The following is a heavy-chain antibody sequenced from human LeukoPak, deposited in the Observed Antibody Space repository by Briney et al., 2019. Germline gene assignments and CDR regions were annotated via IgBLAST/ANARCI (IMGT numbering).Heavy chain of an antibody. D-gene: IGHD3-10*01. CDR2: LYSSGNT. CDR1: GGSISSTSYY. CDR3: AREPYGRFDY. J-gene: IGHJ4*02. Sequence: PSETLSLTCTVSGGSISSTSYYWGWIRQPPGKGLEWIVSLYSSGNTYYNPSLKSRVTISADTFKNQFSLKLSSVTAADTAVYYCAREPYGRFDYWGQGTLVTVS. V-gene: IGHV4-39*07.